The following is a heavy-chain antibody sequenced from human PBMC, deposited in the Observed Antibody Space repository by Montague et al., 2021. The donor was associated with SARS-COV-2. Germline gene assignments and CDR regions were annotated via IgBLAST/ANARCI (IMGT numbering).Heavy chain of an antibody. CDR2: IYYSGST. CDR3: ARRGDYGGPRFDY. CDR1: GGSVSSRSYY. J-gene: IGHJ4*02. D-gene: IGHD4-23*01. Sequence: SETLSLTCTDSGGSVSSRSYYWGWIRQPPGKGLEWIGSIYYSGSTHYNPSLKSRVTISVDTSKNQFSLKLSSVTAADTAVHYCARRGDYGGPRFDYWGQGTLVSVSS. V-gene: IGHV4-39*01.